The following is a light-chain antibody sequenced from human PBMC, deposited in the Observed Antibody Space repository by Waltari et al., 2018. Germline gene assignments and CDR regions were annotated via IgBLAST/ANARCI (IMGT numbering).Light chain of an antibody. CDR2: RNT. Sequence: SPGLTQPPSVSVSPGQTAIITCSGDELADKYIYWFQQKSGQAPVVVIRRNTGRPSGIPERFSASDSGTTGTLVISGVQAEDEAEDYCQSADDSGDHVLFGGGTKLTVL. V-gene: IGLV3-25*03. CDR1: ELADKY. J-gene: IGLJ2*01. CDR3: QSADDSGDHVL.